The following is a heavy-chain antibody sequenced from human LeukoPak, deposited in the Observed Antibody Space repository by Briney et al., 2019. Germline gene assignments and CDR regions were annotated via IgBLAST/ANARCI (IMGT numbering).Heavy chain of an antibody. V-gene: IGHV3-7*03. CDR1: GFTISNYW. Sequence: PGGSLRLSCAASGFTISNYWLSWVRQAPGKGLEWVASIKQDGSEKYYVDSVKGRFTISRDNAKNSLYLQMNSLRAEDTAAYYCARDPYRFAFDIWGQGTVVLVSS. D-gene: IGHD1-26*01. J-gene: IGHJ3*02. CDR3: ARDPYRFAFDI. CDR2: IKQDGSEK.